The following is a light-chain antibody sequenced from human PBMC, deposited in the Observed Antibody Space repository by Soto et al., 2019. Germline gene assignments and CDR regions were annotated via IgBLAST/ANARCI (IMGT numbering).Light chain of an antibody. Sequence: IVMTQSPATLSFSPWEIGTLSCRASQSVSSNLAWYQQKPGQSPRLLIYGASTRATGIPARFSGSGSGTEFTLTISSLQPEDIATYYCQQYDNLPITFGQGTRLEIK. CDR2: GAS. J-gene: IGKJ5*01. CDR1: QSVSSN. CDR3: QQYDNLPIT. V-gene: IGKV3-15*01.